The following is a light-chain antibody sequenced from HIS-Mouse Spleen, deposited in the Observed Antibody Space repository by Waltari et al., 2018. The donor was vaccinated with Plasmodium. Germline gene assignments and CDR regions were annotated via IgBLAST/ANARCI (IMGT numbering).Light chain of an antibody. CDR3: CSYAGSYTYV. CDR1: SSDVGGYNY. V-gene: IGLV2-11*01. J-gene: IGLJ1*01. CDR2: DAS. Sequence: QSALTQPRSVSGSPGQSVTISCTGTSSDVGGYNYVSWYQPHPGKAPKLMIYDASKRPSGVPDRFSGSKSGNTASLTISGLQAEDEADYYCCSYAGSYTYVFGTGTKVTVL.